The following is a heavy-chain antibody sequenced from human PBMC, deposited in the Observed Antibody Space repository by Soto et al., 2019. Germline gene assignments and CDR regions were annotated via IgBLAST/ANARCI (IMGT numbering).Heavy chain of an antibody. CDR1: GYRFTNYW. D-gene: IGHD2-2*01. Sequence: GESLKISCKGSGYRFTNYWIGWVRQMPGKGLEWMGIIYPGDSDTRYSPSLQGQVTISADKSINTAYLQWSSLKASDTAMYYCARVYCSGTTRYEFSYWGQGAPVPVSS. CDR3: ARVYCSGTTRYEFSY. V-gene: IGHV5-51*01. J-gene: IGHJ1*01. CDR2: IYPGDSDT.